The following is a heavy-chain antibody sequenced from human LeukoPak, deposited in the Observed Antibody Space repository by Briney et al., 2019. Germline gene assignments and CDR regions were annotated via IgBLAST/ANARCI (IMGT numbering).Heavy chain of an antibody. CDR3: ARGGLKGGRLRYWSY. Sequence: ASVKVSCKASGYSFTSYGITWVRQATGQGLEWMGWMNPNSGNTGYAQKFQGRVTMTRNTSISTAYMELSSLRSEDTAVYYCARGGLKGGRLRYWSYWGQGTLVTVSS. J-gene: IGHJ4*02. CDR1: GYSFTSYG. V-gene: IGHV1-8*02. CDR2: MNPNSGNT. D-gene: IGHD3-9*01.